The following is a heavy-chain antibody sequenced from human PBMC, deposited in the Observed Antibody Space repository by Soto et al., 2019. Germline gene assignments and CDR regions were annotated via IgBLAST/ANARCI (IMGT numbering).Heavy chain of an antibody. Sequence: EVQLVESGGGLMQPGGSLRLSCAASGLTVSNNYMTWVRQAPGKGLEWVSVIYSGGTTYYADSVQGRFIISRDISKNTVSLEMKSLRAEDTAVYYCARDRQLERAFDFWGQGTMVTVSS. D-gene: IGHD1-1*01. CDR3: ARDRQLERAFDF. CDR1: GLTVSNNY. J-gene: IGHJ3*01. V-gene: IGHV3-53*01. CDR2: IYSGGTT.